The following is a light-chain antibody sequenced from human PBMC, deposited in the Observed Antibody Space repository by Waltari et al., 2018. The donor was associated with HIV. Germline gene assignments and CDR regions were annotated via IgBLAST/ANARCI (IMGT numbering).Light chain of an antibody. J-gene: IGLJ2*01. CDR1: SSDFGFYTY. V-gene: IGLV2-14*01. CDR2: EVT. Sequence: QSALTQPASVSGSPGQSIPLPCPGSSSDFGFYTYVSWYQQFPGKVPKVIIYEVTSRPSGVSDRFSGSRSGNTASLTISGLQPEDEADYYCTSYTSSDTLVFGGGTKVTVL. CDR3: TSYTSSDTLV.